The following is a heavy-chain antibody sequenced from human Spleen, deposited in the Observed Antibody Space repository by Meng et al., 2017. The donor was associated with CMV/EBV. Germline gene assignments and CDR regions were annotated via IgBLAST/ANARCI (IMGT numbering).Heavy chain of an antibody. Sequence: VVVGEAGGGLVKPGGSLRFSCAAAGLTFSDYYRSWIGQAPGKGLEGVSYISSSSSYTNYADSVKGRFTISRDNAKNSLYLKMNSLRAEDTAVYYCARDCSSTSCYDYWGQGTLVTVSS. V-gene: IGHV3-11*05. CDR2: ISSSSSYT. D-gene: IGHD2-2*01. J-gene: IGHJ4*02. CDR1: GLTFSDYY. CDR3: ARDCSSTSCYDY.